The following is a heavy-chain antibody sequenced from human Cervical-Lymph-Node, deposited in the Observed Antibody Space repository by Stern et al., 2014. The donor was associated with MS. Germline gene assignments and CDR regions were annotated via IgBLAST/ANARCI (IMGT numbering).Heavy chain of an antibody. CDR2: LRWDSGSI. J-gene: IGHJ6*02. D-gene: IGHD3-10*01. V-gene: IGHV3-9*01. Sequence: EVQLVESGGGLVQPGRSLRLSCAASGFTFDGYAMHWVRQDPRPGLAWVSWLRWDSGSIGFAASVKGLFTLSRDIAQHYLALRNNSLRAEDTAWYCCAKDFMVRGNSYGMDGWGQGTTVTVSS. CDR1: GFTFDGYA. CDR3: AKDFMVRGNSYGMDG.